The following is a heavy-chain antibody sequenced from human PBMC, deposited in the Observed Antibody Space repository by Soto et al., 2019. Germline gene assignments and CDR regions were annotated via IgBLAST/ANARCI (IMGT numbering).Heavy chain of an antibody. CDR1: GFTFSSYA. D-gene: IGHD5-18*01. V-gene: IGHV3-23*01. CDR3: AKGPHSGYITFFFDY. Sequence: GSLRLSCAASGFTFSSYAMSWVRQAPGKGLEWVSGFSGSGDTTYYADSVKGRFTISRDNSKNTLYLQMNTLRAEDTAVYYCAKGPHSGYITFFFDYWGHGTLVTVSS. CDR2: FSGSGDTT. J-gene: IGHJ4*01.